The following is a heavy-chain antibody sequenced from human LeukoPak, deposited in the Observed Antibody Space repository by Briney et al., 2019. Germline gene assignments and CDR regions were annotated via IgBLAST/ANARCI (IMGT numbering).Heavy chain of an antibody. CDR2: ISGSGGST. CDR3: ARRTGAVDY. D-gene: IGHD1-1*01. J-gene: IGHJ4*02. V-gene: IGHV3-23*01. CDR1: GHTFSRYA. Sequence: GGSLRLSCAASGHTFSRYAMSWVRQAPGRGLEWVSAISGSGGSTYYADSVKGRFTISRDNSKHTLYLQMNSLRAEDTAVYYCARRTGAVDYWGQGTLVTVSS.